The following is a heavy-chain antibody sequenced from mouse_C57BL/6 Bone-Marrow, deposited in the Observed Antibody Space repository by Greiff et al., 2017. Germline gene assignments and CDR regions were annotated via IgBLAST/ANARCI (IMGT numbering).Heavy chain of an antibody. J-gene: IGHJ2*01. CDR1: GYTFTSYW. CDR3: AREGNWEVGFDY. V-gene: IGHV1-69*01. Sequence: QVQLQQPGAELVMPGASVKLSCKASGYTFTSYWMHWVKQRPGQGLEWIGEIDPSDSYTNYNQKFKGKSTLTADKSSSTAYMQLSSLTSEDSAVYYCAREGNWEVGFDYWGQGTTLTVSS. CDR2: IDPSDSYT. D-gene: IGHD4-1*01.